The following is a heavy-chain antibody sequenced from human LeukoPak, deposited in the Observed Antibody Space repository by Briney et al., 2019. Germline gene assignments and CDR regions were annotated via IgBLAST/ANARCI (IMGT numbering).Heavy chain of an antibody. CDR3: ARDNGYYGSGRYSFDY. CDR1: GGTFSSYA. Sequence: ASVKVSCKASGGTFSSYAISWVRQAPGQGLEWMGGIIPIFGTANYAQKFQGRVTITADESTSTAYMELSSLRSEDTAVYYCARDNGYYGSGRYSFDYWGQGTLVTVSS. D-gene: IGHD3-10*01. V-gene: IGHV1-69*01. J-gene: IGHJ4*02. CDR2: IIPIFGTA.